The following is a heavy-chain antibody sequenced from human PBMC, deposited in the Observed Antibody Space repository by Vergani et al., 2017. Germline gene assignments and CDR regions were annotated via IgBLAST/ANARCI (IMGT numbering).Heavy chain of an antibody. J-gene: IGHJ3*02. Sequence: QVQLQESGPGLVKPSQTLSLTCTVSGVSIRSGSYYWSWLRQPAGKRLEWIGRIHTNGVIHYNPSLNSRATISVDTSRNQISLKLTSVTATDTAIYFCARGNPYVDFDIWGQGTMITVSS. CDR1: GVSIRSGSYY. V-gene: IGHV4-61*02. CDR2: IHTNGVI. CDR3: ARGNPYVDFDI. D-gene: IGHD3-16*01.